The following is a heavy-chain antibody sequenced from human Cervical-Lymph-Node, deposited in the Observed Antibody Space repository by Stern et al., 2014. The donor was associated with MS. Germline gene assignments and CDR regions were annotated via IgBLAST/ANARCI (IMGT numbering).Heavy chain of an antibody. J-gene: IGHJ6*02. CDR1: GGSITTGGFF. Sequence: VQLVESGPGLVKPSQTLSLTCSVTGGSITTGGFFWSWIRQFPRKGLEWIGYVSYTGTPLYNPSLQSRVSMSADTSENQFSLRLTSVTAADTAVYYCVRQFTYAMDVWGQGPTVTVSS. CDR3: VRQFTYAMDV. D-gene: IGHD6-19*01. V-gene: IGHV4-31*03. CDR2: VSYTGTP.